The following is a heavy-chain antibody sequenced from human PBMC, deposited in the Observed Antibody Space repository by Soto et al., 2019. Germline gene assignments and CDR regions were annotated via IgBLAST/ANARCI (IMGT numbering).Heavy chain of an antibody. Sequence: PSETLSLTCAVSGGSISSSNWWSWVRQPPGKGLEWIGEIYHSGSTNYNPSLKSRVTISVDKSKNQFSLKLSSVTAADTAVYYCVRGSPASDKKTVTRFDYWGQGTLVTVSS. CDR2: IYHSGST. CDR1: GGSISSSNW. D-gene: IGHD4-17*01. J-gene: IGHJ4*02. V-gene: IGHV4-4*02. CDR3: VRGSPASDKKTVTRFDY.